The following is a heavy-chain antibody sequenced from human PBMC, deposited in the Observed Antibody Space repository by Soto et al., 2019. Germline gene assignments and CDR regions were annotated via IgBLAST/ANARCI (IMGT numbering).Heavy chain of an antibody. CDR3: ARDLGSYDYYDSSGAFDY. V-gene: IGHV1-18*04. D-gene: IGHD3-22*01. CDR2: ISVYNGNT. CDR1: GYTFTSYG. J-gene: IGHJ4*02. Sequence: ASVKVSCKASGYTFTSYGISWVRQAPGQGLEWMGWISVYNGNTNYAQKVQGRVTMTTDTSTSTAYMELRSLRSDDTAVYYFARDLGSYDYYDSSGAFDYWGQGTQVTVSS.